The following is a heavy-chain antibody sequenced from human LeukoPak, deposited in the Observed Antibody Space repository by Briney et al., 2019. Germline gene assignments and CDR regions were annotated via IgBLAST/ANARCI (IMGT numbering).Heavy chain of an antibody. CDR1: GYTFTSYD. Sequence: ASVKVSCKASGYTFTSYDINWVRQATEQGLEWMGWMNPNSGNTGYAQKFQGRVTMTRNTSISTAYMELSSLRSEDTAVYYCARGVVVAATGDWFDPWGQGTLVTVSS. V-gene: IGHV1-8*01. CDR2: MNPNSGNT. J-gene: IGHJ5*02. CDR3: ARGVVVAATGDWFDP. D-gene: IGHD2-15*01.